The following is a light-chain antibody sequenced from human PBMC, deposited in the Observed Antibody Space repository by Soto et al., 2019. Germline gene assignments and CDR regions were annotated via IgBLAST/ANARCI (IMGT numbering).Light chain of an antibody. CDR3: LQHNGYPPT. CDR2: KAS. CDR1: QSISSW. V-gene: IGKV1-5*03. Sequence: DIQITQSPCTLSASLGDRVTITCRASQSISSWLAWYQQKPGKAPKLLIYKASSLESGVPSRFSGSGSGTEFTLMISSLQPDDFATYYCLQHNGYPPTFGQGTKVDVK. J-gene: IGKJ1*01.